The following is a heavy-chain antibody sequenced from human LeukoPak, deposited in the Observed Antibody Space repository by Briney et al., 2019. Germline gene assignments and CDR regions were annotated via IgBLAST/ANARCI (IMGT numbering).Heavy chain of an antibody. CDR3: AREDLYFDY. CDR2: IYHSGST. J-gene: IGHJ4*02. Sequence: PSETLSLTCAVSGGSISSGGYSWSWIRQPPGKGLEWIGYIYHSGSTNYNPSLKSRVTISVDKSKNQFSLKLSSVTAADTAVYYCAREDLYFDYWGQGTLVTVSS. CDR1: GGSISSGGYS. V-gene: IGHV4-30-2*01.